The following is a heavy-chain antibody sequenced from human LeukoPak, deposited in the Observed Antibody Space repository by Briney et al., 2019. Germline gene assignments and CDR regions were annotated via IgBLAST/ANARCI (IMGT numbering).Heavy chain of an antibody. CDR2: IKQDGSEK. D-gene: IGHD3-10*01. V-gene: IGHV3-7*03. J-gene: IGHJ3*02. Sequence: GGSLKLSCAASGFTFSSYWMSWVRQAPGKGLEWVANIKQDGSEKYYVDSVKGRFTISRDNAKNSLYLQMNSLRAEDTAVYYCAKDLEGSGIPYAFDIWGQGTMVTVSS. CDR1: GFTFSSYW. CDR3: AKDLEGSGIPYAFDI.